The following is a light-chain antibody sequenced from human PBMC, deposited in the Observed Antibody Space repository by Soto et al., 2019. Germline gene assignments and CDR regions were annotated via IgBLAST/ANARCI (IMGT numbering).Light chain of an antibody. Sequence: QSALTQPASLSGSPGQSITISCTGTSSDVGLYNYVSWYQQHPGKAPKLMIYEVSNRPSGVSNRFSGSKSGNTASLTISGLQAEDEADYYCSSYTSSSTYVFGTGTKLTVL. V-gene: IGLV2-14*01. CDR2: EVS. CDR3: SSYTSSSTYV. J-gene: IGLJ1*01. CDR1: SSDVGLYNY.